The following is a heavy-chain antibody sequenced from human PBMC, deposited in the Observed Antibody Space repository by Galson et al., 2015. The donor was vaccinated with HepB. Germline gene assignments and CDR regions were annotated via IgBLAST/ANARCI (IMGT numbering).Heavy chain of an antibody. CDR2: ISYDGGNK. CDR1: GFTFGSYA. Sequence: SLRLSCAASGFTFGSYAMHWVRQAPGKGLEWVSVISYDGGNKYYADSVKGRFTISRDNSKNTLYLQMNSLRAEDTAVYYCARDPGDGYIKYYFDYWGQGTLVTVSS. V-gene: IGHV3-30-3*01. J-gene: IGHJ4*02. D-gene: IGHD5-24*01. CDR3: ARDPGDGYIKYYFDY.